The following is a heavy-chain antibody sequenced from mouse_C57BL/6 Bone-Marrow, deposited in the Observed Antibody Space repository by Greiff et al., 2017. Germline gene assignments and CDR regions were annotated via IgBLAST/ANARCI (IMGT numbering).Heavy chain of an antibody. Sequence: LQESGPELVKPGASVKLSCKASGYTFTSYDINWVKQRPGQGLEWLGWIYPRDGSTKNIEKFKGKAKLTVDTSSSPAYMELHSLTSDDSAVYFCARSHYGSTPFACWGQVSQVTVSA. CDR3: ARSHYGSTPFAC. J-gene: IGHJ3*01. V-gene: IGHV1-85*01. CDR1: GYTFTSYD. CDR2: IYPRDGST. D-gene: IGHD1-1*01.